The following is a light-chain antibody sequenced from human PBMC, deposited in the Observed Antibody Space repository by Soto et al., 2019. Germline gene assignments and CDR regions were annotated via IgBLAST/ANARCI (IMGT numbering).Light chain of an antibody. CDR2: EVS. CDR1: SSDVGGYNY. V-gene: IGLV2-8*01. CDR3: SSYAGNNNFVL. J-gene: IGLJ2*01. Sequence: QSALTQPPSASGSPGQSVTISCTGTSSDVGGYNYVSWYQQHPGKAPKLMMYEVSNRPSGVPDRFSGSKSGNTASLTVSGLQAEDEADYYCSSYAGNNNFVLFGGGTKVTVL.